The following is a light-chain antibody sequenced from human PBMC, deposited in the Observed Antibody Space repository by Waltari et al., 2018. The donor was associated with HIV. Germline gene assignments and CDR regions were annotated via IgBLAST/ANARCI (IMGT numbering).Light chain of an antibody. CDR1: QSVGSY. CDR3: QQRTNWPPYS. CDR2: DAS. Sequence: EIVLTQSPATRSLSPGERASLSCRASQSVGSYLAWYQQKPGQAPRLLIYDASNRATGIPARFSGSGSGTDFTLTISSLEPEDFAVYYCQQRTNWPPYSFGQGTKLEIK. J-gene: IGKJ2*03. V-gene: IGKV3-11*01.